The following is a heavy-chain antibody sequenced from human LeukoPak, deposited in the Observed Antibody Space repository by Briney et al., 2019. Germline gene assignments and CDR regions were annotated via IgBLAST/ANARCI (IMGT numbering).Heavy chain of an antibody. CDR2: ISISSTNV. V-gene: IGHV3-21*01. J-gene: IGHJ4*02. CDR3: ARVPHYCSSTSCHFDY. D-gene: IGHD2-2*01. Sequence: GGSLRLSCGASGFTFNTYARSWVRQAPGKGLEWVSSISISSTNVYYADSVKGRFTISRANAKNSLYLQMNSLKAEDTAVYYCARVPHYCSSTSCHFDYWGQGTLVTVSS. CDR1: GFTFNTYA.